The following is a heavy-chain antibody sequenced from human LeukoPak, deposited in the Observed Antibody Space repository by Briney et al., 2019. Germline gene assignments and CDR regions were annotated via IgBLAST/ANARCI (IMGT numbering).Heavy chain of an antibody. CDR1: GCLFTSYW. Sequence: GGALQISCKGSGCLFTSYWIGWVRQMPGKGLEGMGIIYPGDSDTRYSPSFQGQVTISADKSISTAYLQWSSLKASDTAMYYCARIQIAAAGVDYWGQGTLVTVSS. D-gene: IGHD6-13*01. CDR2: IYPGDSDT. CDR3: ARIQIAAAGVDY. J-gene: IGHJ4*02. V-gene: IGHV5-51*01.